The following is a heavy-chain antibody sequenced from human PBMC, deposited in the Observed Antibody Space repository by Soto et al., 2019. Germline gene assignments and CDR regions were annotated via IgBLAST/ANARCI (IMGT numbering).Heavy chain of an antibody. CDR3: ARRIEYDFCCGYYRQPTMDYYMDV. J-gene: IGHJ6*03. CDR2: IYPGDSDT. D-gene: IGHD3-3*01. V-gene: IGHV5-51*01. Sequence: GESLKISCKGSGYSFTSYWIGWVRQMPGKGLEWMGIIYPGDSDTRYSPSFQGHVTISADKSISTAYLQWSSLKASDTAMYYCARRIEYDFCCGYYRQPTMDYYMDVWGKGTTVTVSS. CDR1: GYSFTSYW.